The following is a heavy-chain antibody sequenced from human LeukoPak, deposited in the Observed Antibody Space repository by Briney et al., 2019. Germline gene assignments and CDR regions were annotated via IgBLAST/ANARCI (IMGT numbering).Heavy chain of an antibody. D-gene: IGHD1-26*01. V-gene: IGHV1-2*02. J-gene: IGHJ4*02. CDR2: INPNSGDT. Sequence: ASVKVSCKASGYTFNGHYMHWVRQAPGQGLEWMGWINPNSGDTNYAQKFQGRVTLTRDTSISTAYMELSRLRSDDTAMYYCARVLWGATAFDYWGQGTLVTASS. CDR3: ARVLWGATAFDY. CDR1: GYTFNGHY.